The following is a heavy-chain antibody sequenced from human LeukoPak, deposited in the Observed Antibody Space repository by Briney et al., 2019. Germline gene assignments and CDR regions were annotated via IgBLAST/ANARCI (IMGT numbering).Heavy chain of an antibody. V-gene: IGHV5-51*01. Sequence: GESLKISCKGSGYSFTSYWIGWVRQMPGKGLEWMGTIYPGDSDTRYSPSFQGQVTISADKSISTAYLQWSSLKASDTAMYYCARPSYCGGNPDAFDIWGQGTMVTVSS. CDR3: ARPSYCGGNPDAFDI. CDR1: GYSFTSYW. J-gene: IGHJ3*02. CDR2: IYPGDSDT. D-gene: IGHD4-23*01.